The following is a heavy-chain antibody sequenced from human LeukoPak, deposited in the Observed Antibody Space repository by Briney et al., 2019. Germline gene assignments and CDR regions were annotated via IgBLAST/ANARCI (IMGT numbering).Heavy chain of an antibody. CDR3: ARKYSSSWHAYYYYGMDV. D-gene: IGHD6-13*01. V-gene: IGHV3-21*01. CDR2: IRTNSSHI. Sequence: GGSLRLSCAASGFTFSTYTLNWVRQAPGKGLEWVSSIRTNSSHIYYADSVKGRFTISRDNAKNSLFLQMNSLRAEDTAVYYCARKYSSSWHAYYYYGMDVWGQGTTVTVSS. J-gene: IGHJ6*02. CDR1: GFTFSTYT.